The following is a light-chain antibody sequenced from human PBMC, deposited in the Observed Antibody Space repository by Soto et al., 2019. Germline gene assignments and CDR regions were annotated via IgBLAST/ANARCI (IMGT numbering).Light chain of an antibody. CDR1: SSNLGTNT. V-gene: IGLV1-44*01. CDR2: SNN. CDR3: AAWDDSLNGVV. J-gene: IGLJ2*01. Sequence: QSVLTQPPSTSGTPGQRVTISCSGSSSNLGTNTVNWYQQVTGMAPKLLIYSNNERPSGVPDRFSGSKSGTSASLVIRGLQSEDEADYYCAAWDDSLNGVVFGGGTKLTVL.